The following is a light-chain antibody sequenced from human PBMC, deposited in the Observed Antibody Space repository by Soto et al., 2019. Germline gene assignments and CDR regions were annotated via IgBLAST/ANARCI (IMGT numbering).Light chain of an antibody. Sequence: MVMTQSPATLSVSPGERATLSCRASQSVSTKLACYQQKPGQAPRLLIYGASTRATGIPARFSGSGSGTEFTLTISILQSEDFAVYYCQHYNNWPYTFGPGTRVDIK. CDR1: QSVSTK. CDR2: GAS. V-gene: IGKV3D-15*01. CDR3: QHYNNWPYT. J-gene: IGKJ3*01.